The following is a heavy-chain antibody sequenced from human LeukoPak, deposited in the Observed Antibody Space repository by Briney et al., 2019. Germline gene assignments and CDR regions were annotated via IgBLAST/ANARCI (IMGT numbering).Heavy chain of an antibody. V-gene: IGHV4-4*02. Sequence: GSLRLSCAASGFTFSSYGMNWGRQAPGQGLGWIGEIYHSGSTNYNPSLKSRVTISVDKSKNQFSLKLSSVTAADTAVYYCARDGILGYYDSSGYDVKPYYYYYMDVWGKGTTVTVSS. CDR1: GFTFSSYGM. J-gene: IGHJ6*03. CDR2: IYHSGST. D-gene: IGHD3-22*01. CDR3: ARDGILGYYDSSGYDVKPYYYYYMDV.